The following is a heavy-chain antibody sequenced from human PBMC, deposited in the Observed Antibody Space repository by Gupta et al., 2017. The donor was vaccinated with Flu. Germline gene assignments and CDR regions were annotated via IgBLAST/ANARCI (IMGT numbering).Heavy chain of an antibody. Sequence: EVQPVESGGGLVKPGGSLRLYCAASGFTFSSYSMNWFRQAPGKGLEWVSYMSSSSSDIYYADSVKGRFTISRDNAKNSLYLQMNSLRAEDTAVYYCARDYPPIKDIVVVPAAQYYYYGMDVWGQGTTVTVSS. J-gene: IGHJ6*02. CDR2: MSSSSSDI. V-gene: IGHV3-21*01. CDR1: GFTFSSYS. D-gene: IGHD2-2*01. CDR3: ARDYPPIKDIVVVPAAQYYYYGMDV.